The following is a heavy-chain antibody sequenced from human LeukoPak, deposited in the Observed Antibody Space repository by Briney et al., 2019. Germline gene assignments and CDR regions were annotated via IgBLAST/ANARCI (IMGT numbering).Heavy chain of an antibody. V-gene: IGHV3-74*01. Sequence: GGSLRLSCAASGFTFSSYWMHWVRQAPGKGLEWVSGISWNSGSIGYADSVKGRFTISRDNAKNTLYLEMNSLRAEDTAVYYCASTYGSGSDQYYFDYWGQGTLVTVSS. D-gene: IGHD3-10*01. J-gene: IGHJ4*02. CDR2: ISWNSGSI. CDR3: ASTYGSGSDQYYFDY. CDR1: GFTFSSYW.